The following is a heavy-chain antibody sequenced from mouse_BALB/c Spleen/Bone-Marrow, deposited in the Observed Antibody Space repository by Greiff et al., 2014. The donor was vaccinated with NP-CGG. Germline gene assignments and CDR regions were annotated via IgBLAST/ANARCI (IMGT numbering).Heavy chain of an antibody. CDR3: ARYYYGSSYFDY. CDR1: GFNIKDTY. CDR2: IDPANGNT. J-gene: IGHJ2*01. D-gene: IGHD1-1*01. Sequence: VQLQQSGAELVKPGASVKLSCTASGFNIKDTYMPWVKQRPEQGLEWIGRIDPANGNTKYDPKFQGKATITADTSSNTAYLQLSSLTSEDTSVYYCARYYYGSSYFDYWGQGTTLTVSS. V-gene: IGHV14-3*02.